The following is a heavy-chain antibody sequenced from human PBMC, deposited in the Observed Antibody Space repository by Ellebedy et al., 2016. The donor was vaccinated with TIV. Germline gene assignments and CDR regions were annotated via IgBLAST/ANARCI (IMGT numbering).Heavy chain of an antibody. J-gene: IGHJ4*02. CDR3: ARDMVQGMVARYLWFDY. CDR2: ISAYTGNT. CDR1: GYTFTGYY. D-gene: IGHD5-12*01. V-gene: IGHV1-18*04. Sequence: AASVKVSCKASGYTFTGYYIHWVRQAPGQGLEWMAWISAYTGNTEYAQKVQGRVTVTTDMSTSTAYMELRSLRSDDTAVYYCARDMVQGMVARYLWFDYWGQGTLVTVSS.